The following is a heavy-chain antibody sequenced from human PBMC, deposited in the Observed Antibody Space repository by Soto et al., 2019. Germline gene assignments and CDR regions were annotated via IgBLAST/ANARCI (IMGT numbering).Heavy chain of an antibody. CDR1: GFTFSSYG. Sequence: GGSLRLSCAASGFTFSSYGMHWVRQAPGKGLEWVAVISYDGSNKYYADSVKGRFTISRDNSKNTLYLQMNSLRAEDTALYYCAKDEATVTSYYYYYMDVWGKGTTVTVSS. V-gene: IGHV3-30*18. J-gene: IGHJ6*03. CDR2: ISYDGSNK. D-gene: IGHD4-4*01. CDR3: AKDEATVTSYYYYYMDV.